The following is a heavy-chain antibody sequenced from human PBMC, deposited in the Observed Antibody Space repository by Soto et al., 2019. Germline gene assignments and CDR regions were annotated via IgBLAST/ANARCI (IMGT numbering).Heavy chain of an antibody. J-gene: IGHJ5*02. Sequence: SVKVSCKASGFTFTSSAMQWVRQARGQRLEWIGWIVVGSGNTNYAQKFQERVTITRDMSTSTAYMEPSSLRSEDTAVYYCAADLYYGSGSHYAVNWFDPWGQGTLVTVSS. V-gene: IGHV1-58*02. CDR3: AADLYYGSGSHYAVNWFDP. D-gene: IGHD3-10*01. CDR2: IVVGSGNT. CDR1: GFTFTSSA.